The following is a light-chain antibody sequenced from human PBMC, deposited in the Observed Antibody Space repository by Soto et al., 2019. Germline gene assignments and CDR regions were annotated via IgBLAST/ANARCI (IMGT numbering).Light chain of an antibody. J-gene: IGKJ5*01. Sequence: IVLTQSPATLSVSPGERASLSCRASQSVGNYLAWYQRKAGQAARLLIYHISTRATGITARFSGSGSGTEFTLTINSLQSEDFAVYYCQQHNQWPITFGQGTRLEIK. V-gene: IGKV3D-15*01. CDR3: QQHNQWPIT. CDR1: QSVGNY. CDR2: HIS.